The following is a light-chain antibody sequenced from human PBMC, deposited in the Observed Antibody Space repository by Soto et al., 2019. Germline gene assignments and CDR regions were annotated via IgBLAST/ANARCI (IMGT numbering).Light chain of an antibody. Sequence: DIQMTQSPSSVSASVGDRVTITCRASQGISSWLAWYQQKPGTAPKLLIYHASTLESGVPSRFSGSGSGTEFTLTISSLEPEDFAVYYCQQRSNWPPAFGQGTKVDIK. CDR3: QQRSNWPPA. J-gene: IGKJ1*01. V-gene: IGKV1-12*01. CDR2: HAS. CDR1: QGISSW.